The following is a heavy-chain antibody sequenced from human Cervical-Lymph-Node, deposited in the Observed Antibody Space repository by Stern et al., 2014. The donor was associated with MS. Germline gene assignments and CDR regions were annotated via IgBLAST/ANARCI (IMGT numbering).Heavy chain of an antibody. Sequence: QVQLVQSGSELKKPGASVRVTCKASGYTFMNYGINWVRQAPGQGLEWMGWIDTSTGRPTYATDFIGRFVFSLDFSVSTEFLHISSLQTEDTAVYYCARVVDTAMIRGNYYFDSWGQGTLVTVSS. J-gene: IGHJ4*02. CDR2: IDTSTGRP. CDR3: ARVVDTAMIRGNYYFDS. V-gene: IGHV7-4-1*02. D-gene: IGHD5-18*01. CDR1: GYTFMNYG.